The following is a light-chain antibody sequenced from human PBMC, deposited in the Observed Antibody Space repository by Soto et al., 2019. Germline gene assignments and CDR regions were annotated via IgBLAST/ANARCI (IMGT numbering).Light chain of an antibody. Sequence: EIVLTQSPGTLSLSPGERATLSCRASQSVSSSYLAWYQQKPGQAPRLLIYGASSRATGIPDRFSGSGSGTDFTLTISRLEPKDFAVYYCQQYISSPRITFGGGTKVEIK. CDR3: QQYISSPRIT. V-gene: IGKV3-20*01. CDR1: QSVSSSY. CDR2: GAS. J-gene: IGKJ4*01.